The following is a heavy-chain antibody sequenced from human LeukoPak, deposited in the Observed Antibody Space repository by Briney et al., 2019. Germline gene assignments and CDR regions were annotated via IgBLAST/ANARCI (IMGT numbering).Heavy chain of an antibody. V-gene: IGHV3-66*01. CDR3: AKGDYSSSWYELDY. Sequence: GGSLRLSCAASGFTVSSNYMSWVRQAPGEGLEWVSVIYSGGSTYYADSVKGRFTISRDNSKNTLYLQMNSLRAEDTAVYYCAKGDYSSSWYELDYWGQGTLVTVSS. J-gene: IGHJ4*02. CDR1: GFTVSSNY. D-gene: IGHD6-13*01. CDR2: IYSGGST.